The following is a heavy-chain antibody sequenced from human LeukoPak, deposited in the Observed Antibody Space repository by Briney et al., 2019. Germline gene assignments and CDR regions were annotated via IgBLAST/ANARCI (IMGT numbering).Heavy chain of an antibody. CDR3: ARLPVGVWGSYRYRYFDY. V-gene: IGHV4-39*01. CDR1: GGSISSSSYY. CDR2: IYYSGST. D-gene: IGHD3-16*02. J-gene: IGHJ4*02. Sequence: SETLSLTCTVSGGSISSSSYYWGWIRQPPGKGLEWIGSIYYSGSTYCNPSLKSRVTISVDTSKNQFSLKLSSVTAADTAVYYCARLPVGVWGSYRYRYFDYWGQGTLVTVSS.